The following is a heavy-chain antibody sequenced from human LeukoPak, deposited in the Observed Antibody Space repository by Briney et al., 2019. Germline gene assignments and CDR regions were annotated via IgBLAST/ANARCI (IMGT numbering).Heavy chain of an antibody. Sequence: SETLSLTCTISGGSISSSRYYWGWIRQPPGKGLEWIGSIYYSGSTYYNPSLKSRVTISVDTSKNQFSLRLSSVTAADTAVYYCARVLAYCGGDCPDDYWGQGTLVTVSS. V-gene: IGHV4-39*07. CDR3: ARVLAYCGGDCPDDY. J-gene: IGHJ4*02. CDR2: IYYSGST. CDR1: GGSISSSRYY. D-gene: IGHD2-21*02.